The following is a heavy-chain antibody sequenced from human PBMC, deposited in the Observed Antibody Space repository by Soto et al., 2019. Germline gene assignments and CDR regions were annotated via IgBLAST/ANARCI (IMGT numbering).Heavy chain of an antibody. V-gene: IGHV3-33*01. Sequence: PGGSLRLSCAASGLTFSSYGMHWARQGPGKGLEWVAVIWYDGSNKVYADSVKGRFTISKDNSKNTLYLQMNSLRAEDTAVYYCARDLSGDYGALDTWGQGTMVTVSS. CDR2: IWYDGSNK. J-gene: IGHJ3*02. D-gene: IGHD4-17*01. CDR3: ARDLSGDYGALDT. CDR1: GLTFSSYG.